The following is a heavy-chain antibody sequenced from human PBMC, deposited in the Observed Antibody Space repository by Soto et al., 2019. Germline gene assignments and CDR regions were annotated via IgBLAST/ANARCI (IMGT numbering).Heavy chain of an antibody. CDR3: AKNGQPPYYYDGLDV. CDR1: GYTFTRYG. CDR2: ISGYNGDT. J-gene: IGHJ6*02. V-gene: IGHV1-18*01. Sequence: QGHLVQSGAEVKKPGASVKVSCKASGYTFTRYGISWVRQAPGQGLEWMGWISGYNGDTNYAQNLQGRVTMTIDTSTDTAYMELRSLTSDDTAVYYCAKNGQPPYYYDGLDVWGQGTTVTVSS. D-gene: IGHD2-8*01.